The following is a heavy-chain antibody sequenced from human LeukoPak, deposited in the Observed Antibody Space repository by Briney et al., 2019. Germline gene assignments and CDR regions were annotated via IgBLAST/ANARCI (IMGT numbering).Heavy chain of an antibody. Sequence: GGSLRLSCAASGFTFSSYAMSWVRPAPGKGLEWVSAISDSGGSTYYADSVKGRFTISRDNSKKTLYLQMNSLRDEDTAVYYCARIVATTDWGQGTLVTVSS. J-gene: IGHJ4*02. CDR2: ISDSGGST. D-gene: IGHD5-12*01. CDR1: GFTFSSYA. V-gene: IGHV3-23*01. CDR3: ARIVATTD.